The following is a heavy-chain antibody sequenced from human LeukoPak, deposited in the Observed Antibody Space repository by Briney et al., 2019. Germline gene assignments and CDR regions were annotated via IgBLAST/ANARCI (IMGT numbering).Heavy chain of an antibody. J-gene: IGHJ4*02. CDR1: GYSFTTYW. Sequence: GESLKISCKGSGYSFTTYWIGWVRQMPGKGLEWMGIIYPGDSDTRYSPSFQGQVTISADKSIITAYLRWSSLKASDTAMYYCARLAYGDYRRAIDYWGQGTLVTVSS. V-gene: IGHV5-51*01. CDR2: IYPGDSDT. D-gene: IGHD4-17*01. CDR3: ARLAYGDYRRAIDY.